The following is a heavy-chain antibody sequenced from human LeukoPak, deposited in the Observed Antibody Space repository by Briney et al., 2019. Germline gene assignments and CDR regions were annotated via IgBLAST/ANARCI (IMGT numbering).Heavy chain of an antibody. CDR3: ARVRSGYCSSINCRKNWFDP. D-gene: IGHD2-2*01. CDR2: IYYSGNT. V-gene: IGHV4-39*01. J-gene: IGHJ5*02. CDR1: GGSISSSNYY. Sequence: SETLSLTCTVSGGSISSSNYYWTWIRQPPGKGLEWIGSIYYSGNTYYNPSLKSRVTISVDTSKNQFSLKLSSVTAADTAVYYCARVRSGYCSSINCRKNWFDPWGRGTVVTVSP.